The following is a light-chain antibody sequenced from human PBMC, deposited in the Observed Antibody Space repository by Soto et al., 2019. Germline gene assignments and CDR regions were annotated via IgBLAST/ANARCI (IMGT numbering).Light chain of an antibody. J-gene: IGKJ2*01. CDR3: QQYGSSPPYT. CDR1: QSVSNNY. V-gene: IGKV3-20*01. CDR2: GSS. Sequence: EVVLTQSPGTLSSSLGERATLSCRASQSVSNNYFAWYQQKPGQAPRLLIFGSSDRATGIPDRFSGSGSGTDFTLTISRLEPEDFSVYYCQQYGSSPPYTFGQGTKLEIK.